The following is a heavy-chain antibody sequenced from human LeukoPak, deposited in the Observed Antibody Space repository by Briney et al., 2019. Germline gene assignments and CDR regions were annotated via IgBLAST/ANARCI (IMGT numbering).Heavy chain of an antibody. Sequence: ASVKASCKASGYTFTSYGISWVRQAPGQGLEWMGWISAYNGNTNYAQKLQGRVTMTTDTSTSTAYMELRSLRSDDTAVYYCARDREGVVVVPAAVDYWGQGTLVTVSS. V-gene: IGHV1-18*01. CDR3: ARDREGVVVVPAAVDY. D-gene: IGHD2-2*01. J-gene: IGHJ4*02. CDR2: ISAYNGNT. CDR1: GYTFTSYG.